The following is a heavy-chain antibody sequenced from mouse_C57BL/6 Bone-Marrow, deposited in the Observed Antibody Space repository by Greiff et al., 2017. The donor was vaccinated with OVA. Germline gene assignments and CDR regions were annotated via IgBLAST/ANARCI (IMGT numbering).Heavy chain of an antibody. J-gene: IGHJ4*01. CDR3: VRQRWLLRAMDY. CDR2: IRSKSNNYAT. CDR1: GFSFNTYA. Sequence: EVQVVESGGGLVQPKGSLKLSCAASGFSFNTYAMNWVRQAPGKGLEWVARIRSKSNNYATYYADSVKDRFTISRDDSESMLYLQMNNLKTEDTAMYYCVRQRWLLRAMDYWGQGTSVTVSS. D-gene: IGHD2-3*01. V-gene: IGHV10-1*01.